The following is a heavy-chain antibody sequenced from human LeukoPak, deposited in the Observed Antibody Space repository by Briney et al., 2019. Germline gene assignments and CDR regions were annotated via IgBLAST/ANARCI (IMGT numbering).Heavy chain of an antibody. CDR1: GFTFSSYA. J-gene: IGHJ4*02. Sequence: GGSLRLSCAASGFTFSSYAMSWVRQAPGKGLEWVSAISGSGGSTYYADSVKGRFTISRDNSKNTLYLQMNSLKTEDTAVYYCTTGLLLWFGELLDELDYWGQGTLVTVSS. D-gene: IGHD3-10*01. CDR2: ISGSGGST. CDR3: TTGLLLWFGELLDELDY. V-gene: IGHV3-23*01.